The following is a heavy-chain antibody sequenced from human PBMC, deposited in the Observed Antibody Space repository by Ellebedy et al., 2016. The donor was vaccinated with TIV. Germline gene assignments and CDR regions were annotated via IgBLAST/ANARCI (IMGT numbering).Heavy chain of an antibody. CDR2: IYPGDYAT. CDR1: GYTFTHYW. CDR3: ARGSGSGRYYFDY. D-gene: IGHD3-10*01. Sequence: GESLKISCKASGYTFTHYWIGWVRQMPGKGLEWMGIIYPGDYATRYSPSFQGQVTISADKSITTAYLQWSSLEASDTAMYYCARGSGSGRYYFDYWGQGTLVTVSS. V-gene: IGHV5-51*01. J-gene: IGHJ4*02.